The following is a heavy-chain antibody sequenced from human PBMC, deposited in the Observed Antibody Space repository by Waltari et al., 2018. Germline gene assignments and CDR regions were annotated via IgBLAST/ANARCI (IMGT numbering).Heavy chain of an antibody. CDR1: GGTFSSYA. CDR3: ARGGAARPYYYYGMDV. CDR2: ISPIVGTA. V-gene: IGHV1-69*01. J-gene: IGHJ6*02. D-gene: IGHD6-6*01. Sequence: QVQLVQSGAEVKKPGSSVKVSCKASGGTFSSYAISWVRQAPGQGLEWLGGISPIVGTANDAKKFQGRVTITAEESTSTDYMEMSSLRSGDTAVYYCARGGAARPYYYYGMDVWGQGTTVTVSS.